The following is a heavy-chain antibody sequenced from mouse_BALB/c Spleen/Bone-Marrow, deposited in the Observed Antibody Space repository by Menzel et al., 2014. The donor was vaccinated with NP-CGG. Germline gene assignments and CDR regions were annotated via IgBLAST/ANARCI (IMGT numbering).Heavy chain of an antibody. CDR2: INPGSGGT. Sequence: QVQLQQSGAELVRPGTSVKVSCKASGYAFTNYLIEWVKQRPGQGLGWIGVINPGSGGTNYNEKFKGKATLTADKSSSTAYMQRSSLTSDDSAVYFCARELGRWYFDVWGAGTTVTVSS. V-gene: IGHV1-54*01. CDR3: ARELGRWYFDV. D-gene: IGHD4-1*01. J-gene: IGHJ1*01. CDR1: GYAFTNYL.